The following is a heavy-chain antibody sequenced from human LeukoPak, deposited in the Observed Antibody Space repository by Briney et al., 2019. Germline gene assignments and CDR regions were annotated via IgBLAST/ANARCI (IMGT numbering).Heavy chain of an antibody. J-gene: IGHJ5*02. Sequence: GGSLRLSCTASGFTFSNYWMTWVRQAPGKGLVWVSRIDEDGKTIDYADSVKGRFTISRDNAKDTLYLQMSSLRDEDTAVYYCVSDLCGGDDQWGRGTLVTVSS. CDR3: VSDLCGGDDQ. CDR2: IDEDGKTI. CDR1: GFTFSNYW. V-gene: IGHV3-74*01. D-gene: IGHD3-3*01.